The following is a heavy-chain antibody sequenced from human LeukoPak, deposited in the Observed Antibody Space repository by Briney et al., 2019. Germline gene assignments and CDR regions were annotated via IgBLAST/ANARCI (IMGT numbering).Heavy chain of an antibody. V-gene: IGHV3-66*02. D-gene: IGHD5-18*01. CDR3: VRVGYSYGYGDWNHFDY. J-gene: IGHJ4*02. Sequence: GGSLRLSCAASGFTFDDYGMSWVRQAPGKGLEWVLIIYSGGSTYYADSVKGRFTISRDNSKNTLYLQMNSLRAEDTAVYFCVRVGYSYGYGDWNHFDYWGQGTLVTVSS. CDR1: GFTFDDYG. CDR2: IYSGGST.